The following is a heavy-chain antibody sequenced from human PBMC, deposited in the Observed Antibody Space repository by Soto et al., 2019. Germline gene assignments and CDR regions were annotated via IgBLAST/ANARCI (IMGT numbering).Heavy chain of an antibody. CDR2: IYYSGST. CDR1: GGSISSYY. Sequence: SETLSLTCTVSGGSISSYYWSWIRQPPGKGLEWIGYIYYSGSTNYNPSLKSRVTISVDTSKNQFSLKLSSVTAADTAVYYCARFHYDFWSCYQHRDAFDIWGRGTMVTVSS. J-gene: IGHJ3*02. V-gene: IGHV4-59*01. D-gene: IGHD3-3*01. CDR3: ARFHYDFWSCYQHRDAFDI.